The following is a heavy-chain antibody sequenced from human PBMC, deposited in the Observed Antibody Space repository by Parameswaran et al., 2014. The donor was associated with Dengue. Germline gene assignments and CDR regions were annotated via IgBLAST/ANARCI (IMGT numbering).Heavy chain of an antibody. D-gene: IGHD3-10*01. J-gene: IGHJ6*03. CDR3: ARGSALPLNYYYYMDV. CDR2: INPYSGGT. Sequence: WVRQAPGQGLEWMGWINPYSGGTKFAQKFQGRVTMSRDTSPRTVYMDLSKLTSDDTAVYFCARGSALPLNYYYYMDVWGKGTTVTVSS. V-gene: IGHV1-2*02.